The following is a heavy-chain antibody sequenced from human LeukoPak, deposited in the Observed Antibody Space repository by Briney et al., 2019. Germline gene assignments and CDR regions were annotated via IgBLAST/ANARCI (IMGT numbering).Heavy chain of an antibody. V-gene: IGHV3-74*01. CDR1: GFIFSNYW. J-gene: IGHJ4*02. D-gene: IGHD3-10*01. CDR3: ARGWGE. Sequence: GGSLRLSCAASGFIFSNYWMHWVRQAPGKGLVWVSRVNSDGSSTSYVDSVKGRFTISRDNAKKSLYLRMNSLRAEDTAVYYCARGWGEGGQGTLVTVSS. CDR2: VNSDGSST.